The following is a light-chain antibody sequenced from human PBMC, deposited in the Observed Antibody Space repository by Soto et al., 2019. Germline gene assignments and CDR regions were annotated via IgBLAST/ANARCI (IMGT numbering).Light chain of an antibody. J-gene: IGLJ3*02. V-gene: IGLV4-69*01. CDR1: SGHSSYA. Sequence: QAVVTQSPSASASLGASVRLTCTLSSGHSSYAIAWHQQQPEKGPRYLMNLNSNGSHSKGDGIPDRFSGSSSGAERYLTISSLQSEDEADYYCQTWVTGIRVFGGGTKLTVL. CDR3: QTWVTGIRV. CDR2: LNSNGSH.